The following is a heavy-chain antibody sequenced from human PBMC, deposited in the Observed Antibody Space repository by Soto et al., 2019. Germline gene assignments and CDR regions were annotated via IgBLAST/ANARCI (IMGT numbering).Heavy chain of an antibody. D-gene: IGHD5-18*01. CDR3: ASDSYRSLGLDY. CDR2: IYYSGRT. J-gene: IGHJ4*02. V-gene: IGHV4-59*06. CDR1: GGSFSHFY. Sequence: SETLSLTCTVSGGSFSHFYWSWIRQSPGKGLEWLGYIYYSGRTYYNPSLTSRAPISVDTSKNQFSLKLSSVTAADTAVYYCASDSYRSLGLDYSAQRTLVTVSS.